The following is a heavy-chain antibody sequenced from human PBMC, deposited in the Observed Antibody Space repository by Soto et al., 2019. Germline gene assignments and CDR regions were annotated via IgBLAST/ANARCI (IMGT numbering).Heavy chain of an antibody. D-gene: IGHD6-13*01. Sequence: SETLSLTCSFACDSVTSHYLTWIRQSPDNGLYCIGYIHYTVISHXXPSLKSRXXISVDMSKNHXTLQLTPVTVEYTAVYYCATSYGNAWYTYWGQGTQVTVXX. CDR3: ATSYGNAWYTY. J-gene: IGHJ4*02. V-gene: IGHV4-59*02. CDR1: CDSVTSHY. CDR2: IHYTVIS.